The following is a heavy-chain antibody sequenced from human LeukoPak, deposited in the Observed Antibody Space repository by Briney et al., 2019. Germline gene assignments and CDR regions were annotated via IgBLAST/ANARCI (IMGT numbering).Heavy chain of an antibody. Sequence: SETLSLTCTVSGGSISSYYWNWIRQPAGKGLEWIGRIYTSGSTNYNPSLKSRVTISVDTSKNQFSLKLSSVTAADTAVYYCARVREGYCSSTSCYLMRDYYYYYMDVWGKGTTVTTSS. D-gene: IGHD2-2*01. CDR2: IYTSGST. V-gene: IGHV4-4*07. CDR1: GGSISSYY. J-gene: IGHJ6*03. CDR3: ARVREGYCSSTSCYLMRDYYYYYMDV.